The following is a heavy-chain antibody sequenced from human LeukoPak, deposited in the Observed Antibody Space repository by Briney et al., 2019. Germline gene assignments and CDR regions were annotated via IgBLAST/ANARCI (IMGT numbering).Heavy chain of an antibody. J-gene: IGHJ5*02. V-gene: IGHV4-34*01. CDR1: GGSFSGYY. CDR3: ARGYWFDP. CDR2: INHSGST. Sequence: SETLSLTCAVYGGSFSGYYWSWIRQPPGKGLEWIGEINHSGSTNYNPSLKSRVTISVDTSKDQFSLKLSSVTAADTAVYYCARGYWFDPWGQGTLVTVSS.